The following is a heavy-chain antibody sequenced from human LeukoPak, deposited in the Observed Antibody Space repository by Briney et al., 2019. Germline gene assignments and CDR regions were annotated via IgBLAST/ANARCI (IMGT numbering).Heavy chain of an antibody. J-gene: IGHJ5*02. CDR2: IIPIFGTA. Sequence: SVKVSCKASGGTFSSYAISWVRQAPGQGLEWMGGIIPIFGTANYAQKFQGRVTITADKSTSTAYMELRSLRSEDTAVYYCAREDVVVPAATHRWFDPWGQGTLVTVSS. CDR3: AREDVVVPAATHRWFDP. V-gene: IGHV1-69*06. D-gene: IGHD2-2*01. CDR1: GGTFSSYA.